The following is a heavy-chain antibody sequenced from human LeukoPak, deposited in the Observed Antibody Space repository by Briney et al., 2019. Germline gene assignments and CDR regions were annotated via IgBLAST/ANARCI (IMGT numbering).Heavy chain of an antibody. V-gene: IGHV1-18*01. J-gene: IGHJ4*02. CDR3: ARDRSLELLWFGEASDY. CDR1: GYTFTSDV. Sequence: ASVKVSCKASGYTFTSDVISCGRQAPGQGREWMGWISAYNGNTNYAQKLQGRVTMTTDTSTSTAYMELRSLRSDDTAVYYCARDRSLELLWFGEASDYWGQGTLVTVSS. CDR2: ISAYNGNT. D-gene: IGHD3-10*01.